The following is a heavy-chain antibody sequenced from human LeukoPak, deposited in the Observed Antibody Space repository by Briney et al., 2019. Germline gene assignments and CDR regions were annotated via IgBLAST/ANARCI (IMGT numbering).Heavy chain of an antibody. Sequence: SQTLSLTCTVSGGSISSGDSYWSWIRQPPGKGLEWIGYIFYSGSTYYNPSLKSRVTISLDTSKNQFSLKLSSVTAADTAVYYCARDTDFSIGWGQGTLVTVSS. CDR1: GGSISSGDSY. CDR2: IFYSGST. D-gene: IGHD3-3*01. V-gene: IGHV4-30-4*08. J-gene: IGHJ4*02. CDR3: ARDTDFSIG.